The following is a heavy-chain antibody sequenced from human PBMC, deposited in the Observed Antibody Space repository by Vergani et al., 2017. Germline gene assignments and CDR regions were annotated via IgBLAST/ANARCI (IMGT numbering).Heavy chain of an antibody. CDR1: GFTFSSYA. D-gene: IGHD6-6*01. Sequence: EFQLLESGGGLVQPGGSLRLSCAASGFTFSSYAMSWVRQAPGKGLEWVSTISSSDTSTYYADSVKGRFTISRDNSKNTLYLQMNSLRAEDTAVYYCAKEGSSIAARQVYYYMDVWGKWTTVTVSS. CDR3: AKEGSSIAARQVYYYMDV. V-gene: IGHV3-23*01. CDR2: ISSSDTST. J-gene: IGHJ6*03.